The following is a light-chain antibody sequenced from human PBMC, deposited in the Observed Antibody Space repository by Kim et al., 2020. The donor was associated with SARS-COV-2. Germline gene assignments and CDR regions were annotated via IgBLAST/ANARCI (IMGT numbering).Light chain of an antibody. CDR2: DAF. Sequence: ELVLTQSPATLSLSPGERATLSCRASQIVSSSLAWYQQKPGQAPRLLIYDAFNRATGIPARFSGSGSGTDFTLTISSLEPEDFAVYYCQQRNNWPPMYTFGQGTKLEI. V-gene: IGKV3-11*01. CDR1: QIVSSS. J-gene: IGKJ2*01. CDR3: QQRNNWPPMYT.